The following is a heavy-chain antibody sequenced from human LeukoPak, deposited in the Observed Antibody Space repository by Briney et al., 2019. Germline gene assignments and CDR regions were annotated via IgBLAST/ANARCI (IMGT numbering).Heavy chain of an antibody. V-gene: IGHV1-69*05. CDR2: IIPIFGTA. D-gene: IGHD3-3*01. CDR3: ARENTELRFDY. CDR1: GYTFTNYD. Sequence: ASVRVSCKTSGYTFTNYDINWVRQAPGQGLEWMGGIIPIFGTANYAQKFQGRVTITTDESTSTAYMELSSLRSEDTAVYYCARENTELRFDYWGQGTLVTVSS. J-gene: IGHJ4*02.